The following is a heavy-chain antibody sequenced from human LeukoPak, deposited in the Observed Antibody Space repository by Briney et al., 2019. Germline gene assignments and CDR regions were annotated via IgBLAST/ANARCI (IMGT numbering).Heavy chain of an antibody. CDR2: FDPEDGET. J-gene: IGHJ5*02. CDR3: ATGDYGDHVKNWFDP. V-gene: IGHV1-24*01. D-gene: IGHD4-17*01. Sequence: ASVKVSCKVSGYTLTELSMHWVRQAPGKGLEWMGGFDPEDGETIYAQKFQGKVTMTEDTSTDTAYMELSSLRSEDTAVYYCATGDYGDHVKNWFDPWGQGTLVTVSS. CDR1: GYTLTELS.